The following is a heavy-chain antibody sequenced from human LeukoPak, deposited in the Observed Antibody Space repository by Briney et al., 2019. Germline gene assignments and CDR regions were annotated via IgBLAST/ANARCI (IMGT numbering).Heavy chain of an antibody. Sequence: GGSLRLSCAASGFTFNNYAMSWVRQAPGKGLEWVSAISGSGGATYFADSVKGRFTISRDNSKNTLYLQMHSLRAEDTAVYYCAKALGSIVVTASGYWGQGTLVTVSS. CDR1: GFTFNNYA. V-gene: IGHV3-23*01. CDR3: AKALGSIVVTASGY. D-gene: IGHD5-12*01. J-gene: IGHJ4*02. CDR2: ISGSGGAT.